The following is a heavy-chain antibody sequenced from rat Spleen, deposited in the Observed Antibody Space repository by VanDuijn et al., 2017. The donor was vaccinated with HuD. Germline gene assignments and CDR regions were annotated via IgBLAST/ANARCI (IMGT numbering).Heavy chain of an antibody. CDR1: GFTFSNYW. CDR3: ATEGRWYLPAYVMDV. V-gene: IGHV5-19*01. D-gene: IGHD1-12*02. CDR2: INPGGFNT. J-gene: IGHJ4*01. Sequence: EVQLVETGGGLVQPGRSLKLSCVASGFTFSNYWMYWIRQAPTKGLEWVASINPGGFNTYYRDSVKGRFTVSRDNAKSSLYLQMDSLRSEDTATYYCATEGRWYLPAYVMDVWGQGASVTVSS.